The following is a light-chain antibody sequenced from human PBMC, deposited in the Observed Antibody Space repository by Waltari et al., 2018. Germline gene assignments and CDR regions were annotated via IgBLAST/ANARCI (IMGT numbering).Light chain of an antibody. CDR3: SSKTSASGV. CDR1: SADVGGYNY. CDR2: EVS. J-gene: IGLJ1*01. Sequence: QSALTQPASVSGSPGQSITISCTGTSADVGGYNYVSWYQQYPGKAPQLMIYEVSFRPSGISNRCSGSKSGNTATRTISGLQAEDEADYYCSSKTSASGVFGTGTTVTVL. V-gene: IGLV2-14*01.